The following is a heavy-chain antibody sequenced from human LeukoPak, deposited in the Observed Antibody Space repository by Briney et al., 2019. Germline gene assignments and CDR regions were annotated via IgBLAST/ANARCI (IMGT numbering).Heavy chain of an antibody. CDR3: ARDGDGSGWSDY. CDR1: AGSISSYY. Sequence: SETLSLTCTLSAGSISSYYWRWIRQPPGGVMEWIGYIYYSGSTNYNPSLKSRVNISVDKSKNQFSLKLSSVSAADTAVYYCARDGDGSGWSDYWGQGTLVTVSS. J-gene: IGHJ4*02. D-gene: IGHD6-19*01. CDR2: IYYSGST. V-gene: IGHV4-59*01.